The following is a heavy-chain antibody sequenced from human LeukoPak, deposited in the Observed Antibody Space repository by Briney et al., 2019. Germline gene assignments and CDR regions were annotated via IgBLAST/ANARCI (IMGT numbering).Heavy chain of an antibody. J-gene: IGHJ3*02. CDR1: GGSISSYY. D-gene: IGHD3-22*01. CDR3: ARDHDSSGYRDAFDI. CDR2: IYTSGST. Sequence: SETLSLTCTVSGGSISSYYWSWIRRPAGKGLEWIGRIYTSGSTNYNPSLKSRVTMSVDTSKNQFSLKLSSVTAADTAVYYCARDHDSSGYRDAFDIWGQGTMVTVSS. V-gene: IGHV4-4*07.